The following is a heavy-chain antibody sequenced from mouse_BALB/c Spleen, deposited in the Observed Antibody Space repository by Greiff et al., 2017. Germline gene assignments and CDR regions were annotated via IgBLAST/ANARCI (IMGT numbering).Heavy chain of an antibody. D-gene: IGHD1-1*01. V-gene: IGHV3-8*02. CDR1: GDSITSGY. J-gene: IGHJ2*01. CDR2: ISYSGST. CDR3: ARYRVVRGDYFDY. Sequence: VQLKESGPSLVKPSQTLSLTCSVTGDSITSGYWNWIRKFPGNKLEYMGYISYSGSTYYNPSLKSRISITRDTSKNQYYLQLNSVTTEDTATYYCARYRVVRGDYFDYWGQGTTLTVSS.